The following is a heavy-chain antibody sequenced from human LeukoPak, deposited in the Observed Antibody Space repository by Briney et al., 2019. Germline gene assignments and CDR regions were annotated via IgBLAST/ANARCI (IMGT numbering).Heavy chain of an antibody. J-gene: IGHJ4*02. CDR3: ARSTYGSGSYKIDY. V-gene: IGHV4-59*01. D-gene: IGHD3-10*01. CDR1: GSSISSYY. Sequence: SETLSLTCTVSGSSISSYYWSWIRQPPGKGLEWIGYIYYSGSTNYNPSLKSRVTISVDTSKNQFSLKLSSVTAADTAVYYCARSTYGSGSYKIDYWGQGTLVTVSS. CDR2: IYYSGST.